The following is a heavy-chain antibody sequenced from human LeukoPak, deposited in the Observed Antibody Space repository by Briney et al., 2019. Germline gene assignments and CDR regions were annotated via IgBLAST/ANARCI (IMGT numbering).Heavy chain of an antibody. V-gene: IGHV1-2*02. CDR1: GYTFTGYY. Sequence: ASVTVSCKASGYTFTGYYMHWVRQAPGQGLEWMGWINPNSGGTNYAQKFQGRVTMTRDTSISTAYMELSRLRSDDTAVYYCARESGSGYSYGYGYWGQGTLVIVSS. D-gene: IGHD5-18*01. CDR2: INPNSGGT. J-gene: IGHJ4*02. CDR3: ARESGSGYSYGYGY.